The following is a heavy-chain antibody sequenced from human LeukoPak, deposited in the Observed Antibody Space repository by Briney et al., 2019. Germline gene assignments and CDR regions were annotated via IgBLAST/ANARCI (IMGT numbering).Heavy chain of an antibody. Sequence: GGSLRLSCAASGFNFSSYDMHWVRQAPGKGLGWVAFIRNDGSNKYYADSVKGRFTISRDNSKNTLYLQMNSLRAEDTAVYYCVKARFDPWGQGTLVTVSS. CDR3: VKARFDP. J-gene: IGHJ5*02. CDR2: IRNDGSNK. CDR1: GFNFSSYD. V-gene: IGHV3-30*02.